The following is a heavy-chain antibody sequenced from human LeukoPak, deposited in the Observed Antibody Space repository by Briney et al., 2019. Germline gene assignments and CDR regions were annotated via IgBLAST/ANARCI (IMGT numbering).Heavy chain of an antibody. CDR2: IIPILGIA. V-gene: IGHV1-69*04. Sequence: ASVKVSCKASGGTFSSYAISWVRQAPGQGLEWMGRIIPILGIANYAQKFQGRVTITADKSTSTAYMELSSLRSDDTAVYYCARTMYDFWSGQTNNWFDPWGQGTLVTVSS. D-gene: IGHD3-3*01. CDR3: ARTMYDFWSGQTNNWFDP. CDR1: GGTFSSYA. J-gene: IGHJ5*02.